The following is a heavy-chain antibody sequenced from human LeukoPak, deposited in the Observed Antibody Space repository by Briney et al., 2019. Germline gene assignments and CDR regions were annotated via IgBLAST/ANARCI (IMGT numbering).Heavy chain of an antibody. J-gene: IGHJ6*03. V-gene: IGHV1-69*05. D-gene: IGHD3-3*01. CDR2: IIPIFGTA. Sequence: SVKVSCKASGGTFSSYAISWVRQAPGQGLEWMGGIIPIFGTANYAQKFQGRVTITTDESTSTAYMELSSLRSEDAAVYYCSLVLRFLEWLFRGYNYMDVWGKGTTVTVSS. CDR3: SLVLRFLEWLFRGYNYMDV. CDR1: GGTFSSYA.